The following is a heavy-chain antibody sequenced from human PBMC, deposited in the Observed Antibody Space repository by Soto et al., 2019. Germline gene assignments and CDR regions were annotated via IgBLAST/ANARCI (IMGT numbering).Heavy chain of an antibody. V-gene: IGHV3-23*01. CDR3: ARDAISMVRGTNNWFDP. CDR2: ISGGGIST. Sequence: EVQLLESGGGLVQPGGSLTLSCAASGFTFSNYAMSWVRQAPGKGLEWVSAISGGGISTYYADSVRGRFTISRDNSRNPLYLRMNRLRAEDTAVYYCARDAISMVRGTNNWFDPWGQGTLVTVSS. J-gene: IGHJ5*02. CDR1: GFTFSNYA. D-gene: IGHD3-10*01.